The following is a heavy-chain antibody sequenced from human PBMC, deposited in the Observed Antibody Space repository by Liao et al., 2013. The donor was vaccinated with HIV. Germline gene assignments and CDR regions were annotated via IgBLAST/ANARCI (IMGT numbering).Heavy chain of an antibody. V-gene: IGHV4-59*10. D-gene: IGHD2-15*01. Sequence: QVQLQQWGAGLLKPSETLSLTCAVYGGSFSGYYWSWIRQPAGKGLEWIGRLYSSGSSNYNPSLKSRVTMSLDTSTNQFSLNLTSVTAADTAVYYCARSMLLRPNWFDPWGQGTLVTVSS. J-gene: IGHJ5*02. CDR1: GGSFSGYY. CDR2: LYSSGSS. CDR3: ARSMLLRPNWFDP.